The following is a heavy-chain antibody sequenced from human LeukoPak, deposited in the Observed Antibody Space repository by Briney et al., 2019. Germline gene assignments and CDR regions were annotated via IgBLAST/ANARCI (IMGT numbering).Heavy chain of an antibody. Sequence: SETLSLTCTVSGGSISSYYWSWIRQPPGKGLEWIGYIYYSGSTNYNPSLKSRVTISVDTSENQFSLKLSSVTAADTAVYYCARDPDNWYFDLWGRGTLVTVSS. V-gene: IGHV4-59*01. CDR1: GGSISSYY. CDR2: IYYSGST. CDR3: ARDPDNWYFDL. J-gene: IGHJ2*01. D-gene: IGHD1-14*01.